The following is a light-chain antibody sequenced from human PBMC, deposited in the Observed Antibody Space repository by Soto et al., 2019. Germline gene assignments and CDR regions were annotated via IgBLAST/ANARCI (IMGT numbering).Light chain of an antibody. J-gene: IGKJ5*01. CDR2: DAS. CDR1: QSISSW. CDR3: QHLKSSPCT. V-gene: IGKV1-5*01. Sequence: DIQMTRSPSALAASVVERVTIAGGASQSISSWLAWYQQKPGKATTLLIYDASTLQSGVQSRFSGSGSGTEFTLTISSLLPEDFASYHCQHLKSSPCTFGQGKRREN.